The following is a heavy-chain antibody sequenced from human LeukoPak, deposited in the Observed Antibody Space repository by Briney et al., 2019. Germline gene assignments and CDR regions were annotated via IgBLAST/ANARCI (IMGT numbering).Heavy chain of an antibody. CDR3: ARRVTMVRGVRAFDI. Sequence: SETLSLTCTVSGGSISSGSYYWSWIRQPAGKGLEWIGRIYTSGSTNYNPSLKSRVTISVDTSKNQFSLKLNSVTAADTAVYYCARRVTMVRGVRAFDIWGQGTMVTVSS. CDR1: GGSISSGSYY. D-gene: IGHD3-10*01. CDR2: IYTSGST. J-gene: IGHJ3*02. V-gene: IGHV4-61*02.